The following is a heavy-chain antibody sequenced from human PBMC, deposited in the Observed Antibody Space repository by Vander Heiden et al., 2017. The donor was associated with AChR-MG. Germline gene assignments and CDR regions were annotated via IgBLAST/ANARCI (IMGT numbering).Heavy chain of an antibody. CDR3: ARGVIAARGPLDY. Sequence: QVQLVESGGGVVQPGRSLRLSCAASGFTFSSYAMHWVRQAPGKGLEWVAVISYDGSNKYYADSVKGRFTISRDNSKNTLYLQMNSLRAEDTAVYYCARGVIAARGPLDYWGQGTLVTVSS. J-gene: IGHJ4*02. CDR1: GFTFSSYA. CDR2: ISYDGSNK. D-gene: IGHD6-6*01. V-gene: IGHV3-30-3*01.